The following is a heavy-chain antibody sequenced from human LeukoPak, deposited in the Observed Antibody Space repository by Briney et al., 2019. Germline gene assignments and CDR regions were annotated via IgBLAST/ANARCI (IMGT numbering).Heavy chain of an antibody. CDR1: GFTFSSYA. J-gene: IGHJ4*02. CDR3: ARGQYGDYDY. Sequence: GGSLRLSCAASGFTFSSYAMSWVRQAPGKGLQWVSAISAGGSSTYYADSVKGRFTISRDNSKNTLYLQMNSLRAEDTAVYYCARGQYGDYDYWGQETLVTVSS. CDR2: ISAGGSST. V-gene: IGHV3-23*01. D-gene: IGHD4-17*01.